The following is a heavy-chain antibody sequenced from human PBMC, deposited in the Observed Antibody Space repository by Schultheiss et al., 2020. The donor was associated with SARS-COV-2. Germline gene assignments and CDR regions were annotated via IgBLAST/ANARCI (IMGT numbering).Heavy chain of an antibody. CDR2: IIPILGIT. V-gene: IGHV1-69*04. Sequence: SVKVSCKTSGGTFSSYAISWVRQAPGQGLEWMGRIIPILGITNYAQKFQDRVTITADKSTSTAYMELSSLRSEDTAVYYCARGTYYDILTGYPTKYYFDCWGQGALVTVSS. CDR3: ARGTYYDILTGYPTKYYFDC. J-gene: IGHJ4*02. CDR1: GGTFSSYA. D-gene: IGHD3-9*01.